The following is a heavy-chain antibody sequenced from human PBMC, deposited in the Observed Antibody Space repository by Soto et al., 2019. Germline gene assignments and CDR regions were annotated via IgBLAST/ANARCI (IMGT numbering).Heavy chain of an antibody. J-gene: IGHJ4*02. V-gene: IGHV4-39*01. CDR1: GGSTSSSSYY. CDR3: ARQYVESGSYWNFDY. Sequence: SETLSLTCTVSGGSTSSSSYYWGWIRQPPGKGLEWIGSIYYSGSTYYNPSLKSRVTISVDTSKNQFSLKLSSVTAADTAVYYCARQYVESGSYWNFDYWGQGTLVTVSS. D-gene: IGHD1-26*01. CDR2: IYYSGST.